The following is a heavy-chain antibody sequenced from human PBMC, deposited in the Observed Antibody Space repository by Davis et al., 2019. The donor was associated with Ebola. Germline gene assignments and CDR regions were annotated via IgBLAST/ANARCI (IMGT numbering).Heavy chain of an antibody. J-gene: IGHJ4*02. CDR3: ARGSGTYLSFDY. CDR1: GGSISTDY. CDR2: IYDSGST. D-gene: IGHD3-10*01. V-gene: IGHV4-59*01. Sequence: SETLSLTCTVSGGSISTDYWSWIRQPPGKGLEWIGYIYDSGSTHYNPSLKSRVTISVDAPKNQFSLKLNSVTAADTAVYYCARGSGTYLSFDYWGQGTLVTVSS.